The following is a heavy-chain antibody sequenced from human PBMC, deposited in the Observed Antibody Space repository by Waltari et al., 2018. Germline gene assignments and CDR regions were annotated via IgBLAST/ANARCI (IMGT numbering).Heavy chain of an antibody. CDR1: GSSFDSYG. V-gene: IGHV1-18*01. J-gene: IGHJ4*02. CDR3: ARRSPYSSFDY. CDR2: FNPDNGDG. D-gene: IGHD3-22*01. Sequence: QVQLVQSGAEVKKPGASVKVSCTASGSSFDSYGISWVRQAPGQGLEWMGWFNPDNGDGNYAQKFQGRVTMTTDSSTSTAHMELRSLGSDDTAVYYCARRSPYSSFDYWGQGTLVTVSS.